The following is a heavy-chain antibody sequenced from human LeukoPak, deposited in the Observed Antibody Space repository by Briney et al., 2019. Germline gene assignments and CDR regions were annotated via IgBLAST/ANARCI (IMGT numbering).Heavy chain of an antibody. CDR1: GGSISSGGYY. D-gene: IGHD2-8*01. Sequence: PSETLSLTCTVSGGSISSGGYYLSWIRQNPGKGLEWIGYIYYSGSTYYNPSLKSRVTISVDTSKNQFSLKLSSVTAADTAVYYCASGVPPAYGFDPWGQGTLVTVSS. CDR2: IYYSGST. V-gene: IGHV4-31*03. CDR3: ASGVPPAYGFDP. J-gene: IGHJ5*02.